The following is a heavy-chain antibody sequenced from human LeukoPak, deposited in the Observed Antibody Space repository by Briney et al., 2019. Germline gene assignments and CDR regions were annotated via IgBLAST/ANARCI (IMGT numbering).Heavy chain of an antibody. CDR2: INPNSGGT. CDR3: ARAGSGYYYFDY. J-gene: IGHJ4*02. CDR1: GYTFTGYY. V-gene: IGHV1-2*02. Sequence: ASVKVSCKASGYTFTGYYMHWVRQARGQGLEWMGWINPNSGGTNYAQKFQGRVTMTRDTSISTAYMELSRLRSDDTAVYYCARAGSGYYYFDYWGQGTLVTVSS. D-gene: IGHD3-22*01.